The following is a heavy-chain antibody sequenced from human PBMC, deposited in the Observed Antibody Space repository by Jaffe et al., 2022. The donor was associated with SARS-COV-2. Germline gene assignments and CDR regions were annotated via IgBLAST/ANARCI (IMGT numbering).Heavy chain of an antibody. J-gene: IGHJ3*02. CDR1: GFIFSSSA. D-gene: IGHD3-16*02. CDR2: LSGNGGAT. V-gene: IGHV3-23*01. CDR3: ARHQGDYAWGSYHINAFNM. Sequence: EVHLLESGGGLVQPGGSLRLSCAASGFIFSSSAMSWVRQAPGKGLEWVSALSGNGGATYYADSVKGRFSISRDNSKNTLYLQMTGLRADDTAAYYCARHQGDYAWGSYHINAFNMWGQGTMVTVSS.